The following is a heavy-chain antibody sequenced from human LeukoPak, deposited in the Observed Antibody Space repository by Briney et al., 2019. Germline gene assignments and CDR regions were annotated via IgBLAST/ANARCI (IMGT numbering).Heavy chain of an antibody. Sequence: ASVKVSCKASGYTFTGYYMHWVQQAPGKGLEWMGLVDPEDGETIYAEKFQGRVTITADTSTDTAYMELSSLRSEDTAVYYCATGGVEYSSSSAFSWGQGTLVTVSS. D-gene: IGHD6-6*01. CDR2: VDPEDGET. J-gene: IGHJ4*02. CDR1: GYTFTGYY. CDR3: ATGGVEYSSSSAFS. V-gene: IGHV1-69-2*01.